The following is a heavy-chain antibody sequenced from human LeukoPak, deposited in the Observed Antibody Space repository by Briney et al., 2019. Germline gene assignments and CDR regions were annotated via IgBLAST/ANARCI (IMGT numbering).Heavy chain of an antibody. D-gene: IGHD6-13*01. CDR2: MNPNSGNT. CDR1: GYTFTSYD. J-gene: IGHJ4*02. Sequence: GASVKVSCKASGYTFTSYDINWVRQATGQGLEWMGWMNPNSGNTGYAQKFQGRVTMTRNTSISTAYIELSSLRSEDTAVYYCARVGIAAAGNVFDYWGQGTLVTVSS. V-gene: IGHV1-8*01. CDR3: ARVGIAAAGNVFDY.